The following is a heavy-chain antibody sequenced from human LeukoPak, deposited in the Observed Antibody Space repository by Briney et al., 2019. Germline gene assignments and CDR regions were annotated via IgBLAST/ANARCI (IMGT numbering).Heavy chain of an antibody. J-gene: IGHJ4*02. CDR2: IYHTGST. CDR1: GGSISRSNW. CDR3: ARDPNYYGSGSSADY. Sequence: SETLSLTCTVSGGSISRSNWWSWVRQPPGKGLEWIGEIYHTGSTNYNPSLKSRVTISVDKSKNQFSLKLSSVTAADTAVYYCARDPNYYGSGSSADYWGQGTLVTVSS. V-gene: IGHV4-4*02. D-gene: IGHD3-10*01.